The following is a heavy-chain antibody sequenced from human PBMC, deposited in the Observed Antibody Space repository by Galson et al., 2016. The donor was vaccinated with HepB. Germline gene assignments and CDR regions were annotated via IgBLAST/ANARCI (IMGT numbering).Heavy chain of an antibody. J-gene: IGHJ4*02. CDR3: ARTYDRGYSGYGPPFDY. Sequence: SLRLSCAASGFTVSDNYITWVRQAPGKGLEWVSIIYDGGLTYYADSVKGRFTIPRDNAKNSLYLQMNSLRAEDTAVYYCARTYDRGYSGYGPPFDYWGQGTLVTVSS. CDR1: GFTVSDNY. CDR2: IYDGGLT. D-gene: IGHD5-12*01. V-gene: IGHV3-53*01.